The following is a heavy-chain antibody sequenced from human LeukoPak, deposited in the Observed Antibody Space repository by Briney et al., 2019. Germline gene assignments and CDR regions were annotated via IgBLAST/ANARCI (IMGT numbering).Heavy chain of an antibody. Sequence: SETLSLTCTVSGGSISSGSYYWSWIRQPAGKGLEWIGRIYTSGSTNYNPSLKSRVTISVDTSKNQFSLKLSSVTAADTAVYYCARDIYDYDYVWGSYRYYYYMDVWGKGTTVTISS. J-gene: IGHJ6*03. D-gene: IGHD3-16*02. CDR1: GGSISSGSYY. CDR2: IYTSGST. V-gene: IGHV4-61*02. CDR3: ARDIYDYDYVWGSYRYYYYMDV.